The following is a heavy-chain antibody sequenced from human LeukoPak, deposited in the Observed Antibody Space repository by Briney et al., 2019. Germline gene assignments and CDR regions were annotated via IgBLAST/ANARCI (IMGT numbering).Heavy chain of an antibody. CDR1: GFTLSSYG. J-gene: IGHJ4*02. CDR3: AKRLAGASGWYSLDY. V-gene: IGHV3-30*18. Sequence: PGGSLRLSCAASGFTLSSYGMHWVRQVPGKGLEWVAVISYDANKKYYVDSVKGRFTISRDDSNNTLYLQMNSLRAEDTAVYYCAKRLAGASGWYSLDYWGQGTLVTVSS. D-gene: IGHD6-19*01. CDR2: ISYDANKK.